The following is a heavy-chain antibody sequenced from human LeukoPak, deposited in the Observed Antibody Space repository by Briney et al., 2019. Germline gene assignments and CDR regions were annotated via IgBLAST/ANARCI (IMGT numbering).Heavy chain of an antibody. CDR2: IYTSGST. J-gene: IGHJ4*02. D-gene: IGHD1-26*01. Sequence: SETLPLTCTVSGGSISSYYWSWIRQPPGKGLEWIGYIYTSGSTNYNPSLRSRVTISVDTSKNQFSLKLSSVTAVDTAVYYCARGSGSYLAFDYWGQGTLVTVSS. V-gene: IGHV4-4*09. CDR3: ARGSGSYLAFDY. CDR1: GGSISSYY.